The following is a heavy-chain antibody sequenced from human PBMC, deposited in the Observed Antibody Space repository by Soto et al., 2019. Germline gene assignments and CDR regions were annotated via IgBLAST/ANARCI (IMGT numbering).Heavy chain of an antibody. CDR3: ARGSCSSTSCLVPPPGMDV. J-gene: IGHJ6*02. V-gene: IGHV1-69*02. Sequence: QVQLVQSGAEVKKPGSSVKVSCKASGGTFSSYTISWVRQAPGQGLEWMGRIIPILGIANYAQKFQGSVTITADKSTSTAYMELSSLRSEDTAVYYCARGSCSSTSCLVPPPGMDVWGQGTTVTVSS. CDR2: IIPILGIA. CDR1: GGTFSSYT. D-gene: IGHD2-2*01.